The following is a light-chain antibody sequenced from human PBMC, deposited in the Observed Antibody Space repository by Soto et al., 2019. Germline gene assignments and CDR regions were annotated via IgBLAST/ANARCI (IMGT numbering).Light chain of an antibody. Sequence: IVLTQSPGTLSLSPGEGATLSCRASQSVSSNYLAWYQQEPGQAPRLLIFGASNRASDIPDRFSGSGSGTDFTLTISRLEPEDFAVYYCQQYGSSPPYTFGQGTKLEIK. CDR3: QQYGSSPPYT. V-gene: IGKV3-20*01. CDR2: GAS. CDR1: QSVSSNY. J-gene: IGKJ2*01.